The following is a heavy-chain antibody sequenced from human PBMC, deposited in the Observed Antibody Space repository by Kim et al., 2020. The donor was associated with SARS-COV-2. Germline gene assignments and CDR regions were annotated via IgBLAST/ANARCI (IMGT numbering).Heavy chain of an antibody. Sequence: GGSLRLSCAASGFTFTSYGMNWVRLAPGKGLEWVSGIGGGGTSTYYAESVKGRFTISRDNSKNTLYLQINSLRAEDTAVYYCAKDFGRCLPFGFWGKGTL. CDR2: IGGGGTST. D-gene: IGHD1-26*01. CDR3: AKDFGRCLPFGF. V-gene: IGHV3-23*03. CDR1: GFTFTSYG. J-gene: IGHJ4*02.